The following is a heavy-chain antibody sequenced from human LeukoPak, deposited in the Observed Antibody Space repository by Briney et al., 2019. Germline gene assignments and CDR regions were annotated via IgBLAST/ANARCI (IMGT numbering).Heavy chain of an antibody. J-gene: IGHJ5*01. V-gene: IGHV2-5*02. CDR3: ARLLSSGRAVECFDS. CDR1: GFSLTTHGVG. Sequence: KESGPTLLKPTQTLTLTCTFSGFSLTTHGVGVGWIRQPPGKALEWLALIYWDDDKRHSPSLKTRLTITKDTSRNQVVLKMTNMDPVETATYYCARLLSSGRAVECFDSWGQGTPVTVSS. CDR2: IYWDDDK. D-gene: IGHD3-10*01.